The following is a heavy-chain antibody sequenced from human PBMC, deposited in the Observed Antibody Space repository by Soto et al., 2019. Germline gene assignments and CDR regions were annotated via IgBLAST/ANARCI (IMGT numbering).Heavy chain of an antibody. J-gene: IGHJ6*02. V-gene: IGHV1-69*13. CDR2: IIPIFGTA. CDR3: ASGARVLRYFDWSRNGPLYGMDV. D-gene: IGHD3-9*01. Sequence: SVKVSCKASGGTFSSYAISWVRQAPGQGLEWMGGIIPIFGTANYAQKFQGRVTITADESTSTAYMELSSLRSEDTAVYYCASGARVLRYFDWSRNGPLYGMDVWGQGTTVTVSS. CDR1: GGTFSSYA.